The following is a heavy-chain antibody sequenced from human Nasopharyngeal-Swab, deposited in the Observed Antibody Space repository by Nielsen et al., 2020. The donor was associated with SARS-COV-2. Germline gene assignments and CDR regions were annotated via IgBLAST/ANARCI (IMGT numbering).Heavy chain of an antibody. D-gene: IGHD2-21*02. J-gene: IGHJ5*02. CDR3: VRDSRKYCRNIDCYMGNWFDP. Sequence: GESLKISCAASGFTLSSYAMHWVRQAPGKGLEWVAVISHDETNKDYADSVKGRFSVSRDNSKNTVYLQMSSLRSEDTAIYYCVRDSRKYCRNIDCYMGNWFDPRGQGTLVTVSS. V-gene: IGHV3-30-3*01. CDR1: GFTLSSYA. CDR2: ISHDETNK.